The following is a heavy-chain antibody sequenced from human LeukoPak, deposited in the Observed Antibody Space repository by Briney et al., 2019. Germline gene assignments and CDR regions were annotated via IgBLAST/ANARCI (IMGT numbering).Heavy chain of an antibody. V-gene: IGHV4-4*02. CDR1: GGSISSSNW. D-gene: IGHD1-26*01. CDR2: IYHSGST. CDR3: ARANSGSYPNFDY. Sequence: SETLSLTCAVSGGSISSSNWWSWVRQPPGKGLEWIGEIYHSGSTNYNPSLKSRVTISVDKSKNQVSLKLNSVTAADTAVYYCARANSGSYPNFDYWGQGTLVTVSS. J-gene: IGHJ4*02.